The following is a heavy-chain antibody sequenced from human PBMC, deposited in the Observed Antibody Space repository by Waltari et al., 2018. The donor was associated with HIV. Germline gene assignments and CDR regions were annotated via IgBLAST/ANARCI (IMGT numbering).Heavy chain of an antibody. CDR2: ISSSGSTI. Sequence: EVQLVESGGGLVQPGGSLRLSCAASEFPFSSYTMNWVRQAPGKGLEWVSYISSSGSTIYYADSVRGRFTISRDNAKNSLYLQLNSLRAEDTAVYYCARDYSGTYADFDYWGQGTLVTVSS. CDR3: ARDYSGTYADFDY. J-gene: IGHJ4*02. D-gene: IGHD1-26*01. CDR1: EFPFSSYT. V-gene: IGHV3-48*01.